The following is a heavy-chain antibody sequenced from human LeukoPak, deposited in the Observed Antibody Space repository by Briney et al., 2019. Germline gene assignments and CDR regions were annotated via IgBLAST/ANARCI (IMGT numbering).Heavy chain of an antibody. Sequence: SETLSLTCTVSGGSISSYYWGWIRQPPGKGLEWIGSMYYSGSTYYNPSLKSRVIISVDTSKNQFSLELTSVTAADTAVYYCARHSGSYLKSALHIWGQGTMVTVSS. D-gene: IGHD1-26*01. CDR3: ARHSGSYLKSALHI. J-gene: IGHJ3*02. V-gene: IGHV4-39*01. CDR2: MYYSGST. CDR1: GGSISSYY.